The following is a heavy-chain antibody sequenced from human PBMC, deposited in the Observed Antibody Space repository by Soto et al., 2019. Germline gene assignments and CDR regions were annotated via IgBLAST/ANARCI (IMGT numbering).Heavy chain of an antibody. CDR1: GYSFTSYW. J-gene: IGHJ4*02. D-gene: IGHD4-17*01. V-gene: IGHV5-10-1*01. Sequence: ESVKISCKGSGYSFTSYWISWVRQMPGKGLEWMGRIDPSDSYTNYSPSFQGHVTISADKSISTAYLQWSSLKASDTAMYYCARQANYGDYVYRYWGQGTLVTVSS. CDR3: ARQANYGDYVYRY. CDR2: IDPSDSYT.